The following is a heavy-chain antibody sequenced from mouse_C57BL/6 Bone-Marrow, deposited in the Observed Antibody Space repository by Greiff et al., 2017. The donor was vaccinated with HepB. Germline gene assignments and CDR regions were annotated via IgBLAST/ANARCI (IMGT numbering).Heavy chain of an antibody. CDR2: IDPENGDT. CDR3: TDYYGSSPYAMDY. D-gene: IGHD1-1*01. V-gene: IGHV14-4*01. Sequence: EVQLQQSGAELVRPGASVKLSCTASGFNIKDDYMHWVKQRPEQGLEWIGWIDPENGDTEYASKFQGKANITADTSSNTAYLQLSSLTSEDTAVYYCTDYYGSSPYAMDYWGQGTSVTVSS. J-gene: IGHJ4*01. CDR1: GFNIKDDY.